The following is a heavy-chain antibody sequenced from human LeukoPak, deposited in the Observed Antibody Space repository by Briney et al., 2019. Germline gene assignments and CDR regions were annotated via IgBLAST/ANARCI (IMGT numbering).Heavy chain of an antibody. D-gene: IGHD6-19*01. Sequence: SETLSLTCTVSGGSISSYYWSWIRQPPGKGLEWIGYIYYSGSTNYNPSLKSRVTISVDTSKNQFSLKLSSVTAADTAVYYCASHEYSSGWYRGDYWGQGTLVNVSS. CDR1: GGSISSYY. J-gene: IGHJ4*02. V-gene: IGHV4-59*01. CDR3: ASHEYSSGWYRGDY. CDR2: IYYSGST.